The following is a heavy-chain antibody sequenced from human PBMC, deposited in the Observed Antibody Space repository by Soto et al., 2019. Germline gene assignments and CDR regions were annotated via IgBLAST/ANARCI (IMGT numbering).Heavy chain of an antibody. Sequence: EVQLVQSGAEVKKPGESLKISCKGSGYTFNFYWIAWVRQMPGKGLEWMGIIYPSDSDTRYSPSFQGQVTISVDKSINTAYLQWSSLKAPDTAMYYCARQDGSSWYYFDYWGQGTLVTVSS. CDR2: IYPSDSDT. CDR1: GYTFNFYW. V-gene: IGHV5-51*01. CDR3: ARQDGSSWYYFDY. J-gene: IGHJ4*02. D-gene: IGHD6-13*01.